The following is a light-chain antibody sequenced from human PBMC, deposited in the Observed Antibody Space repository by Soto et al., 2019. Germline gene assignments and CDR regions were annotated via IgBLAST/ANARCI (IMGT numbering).Light chain of an antibody. CDR1: QSVRNDY. CDR3: QQRTGS. J-gene: IGKJ4*01. Sequence: EIVLTQSPGTLSLSPGERATLSCGASQSVRNDYLAWYQHKPGQAPRLLIYSASSRATGIPDRFSGSGSGTDFALTISRLEPADFGVYYCQQRTGSFGGGTKVEI. V-gene: IGKV3D-20*02. CDR2: SAS.